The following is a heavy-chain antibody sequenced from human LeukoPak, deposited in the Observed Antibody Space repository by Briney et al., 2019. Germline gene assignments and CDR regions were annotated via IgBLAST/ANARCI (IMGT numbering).Heavy chain of an antibody. CDR2: SNSDGSTT. Sequence: GGSLRLSCAASGFTFSSYWMHWVRQAPGKGLVWVSRSNSDGSTTNYADSVKGRFTISIDNARNTLLLQMNSLRGEDTAVYYCARANLGAFDVWGQGTIVTVSS. D-gene: IGHD7-27*01. J-gene: IGHJ3*01. CDR3: ARANLGAFDV. V-gene: IGHV3-74*01. CDR1: GFTFSSYW.